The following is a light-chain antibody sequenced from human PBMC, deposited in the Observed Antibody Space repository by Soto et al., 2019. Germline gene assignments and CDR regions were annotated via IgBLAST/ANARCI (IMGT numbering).Light chain of an antibody. Sequence: QSALTQPASVSVSPGQSITISCTGTGSDVGGYNYVSWHQQHPGKAPKLMIYEVSNRPSGVSNRFSGSKSGNTASLTISGIQAEDEADYYCSSYTSSTTVIFGGGTKLTVL. J-gene: IGLJ2*01. CDR1: GSDVGGYNY. CDR2: EVS. CDR3: SSYTSSTTVI. V-gene: IGLV2-14*01.